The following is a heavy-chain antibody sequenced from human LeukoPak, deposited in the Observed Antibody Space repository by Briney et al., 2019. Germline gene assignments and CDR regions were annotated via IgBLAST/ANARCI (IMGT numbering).Heavy chain of an antibody. CDR1: GFTFSTSW. J-gene: IGHJ4*02. CDR3: ATGHTSLAP. Sequence: PGGSLRLSCAASGFTFSTSWMTWVRQAPGKGLEFVANIKHDGSERYYVDSVKGRFTISRDNAKNSLYLQMDSLRAEDTAVYLCATGHTSLAPGGQGTLVTVSS. V-gene: IGHV3-7*01. CDR2: IKHDGSER.